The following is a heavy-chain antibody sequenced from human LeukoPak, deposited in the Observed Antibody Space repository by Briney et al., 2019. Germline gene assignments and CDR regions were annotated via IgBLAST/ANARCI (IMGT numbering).Heavy chain of an antibody. J-gene: IGHJ4*02. V-gene: IGHV4-59*08. D-gene: IGHD6-19*01. CDR2: INSRGSA. CDR1: GASISPYY. CDR3: TRHSAGGWDYFEY. Sequence: SETLSRTCTVSGASISPYYWSWIRQPPGKGLEWIGYINSRGSATYNPSLKSRVTISVDTSKIQFSLRLRSVTAADTAVYYCTRHSAGGWDYFEYWGQGTLVTVSS.